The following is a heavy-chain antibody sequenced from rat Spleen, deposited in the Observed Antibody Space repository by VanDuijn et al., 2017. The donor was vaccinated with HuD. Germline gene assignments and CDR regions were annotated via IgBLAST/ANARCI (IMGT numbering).Heavy chain of an antibody. Sequence: VQLKESGPGLVKPSQSLSLTCSVTGYSITSNYWGWIRKFPGDKMEWIGHISYSGGTTYNPSLKSRISITRDTSKNQFFLQLNSVTTEDTATYYCARSYGGYSGDYWGQGVMVTVSS. J-gene: IGHJ2*01. CDR1: GYSITSNY. D-gene: IGHD1-11*01. CDR2: ISYSGGT. V-gene: IGHV3-1*01. CDR3: ARSYGGYSGDY.